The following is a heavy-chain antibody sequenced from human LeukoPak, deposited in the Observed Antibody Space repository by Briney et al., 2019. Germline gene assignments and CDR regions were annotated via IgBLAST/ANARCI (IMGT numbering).Heavy chain of an antibody. CDR3: ARDSIEVEVAATFDY. Sequence: GGSLRLSCAASGFTFSSYSMNWVRQAPGKGLEWVSSISSSSSYIYYADSVKGRFTISRDNAKNSLYLQMNSLRAEDTAVYYCARDSIEVEVAATFDYWGQGTLVTVSS. CDR2: ISSSSSYI. D-gene: IGHD2-15*01. J-gene: IGHJ4*02. CDR1: GFTFSSYS. V-gene: IGHV3-21*01.